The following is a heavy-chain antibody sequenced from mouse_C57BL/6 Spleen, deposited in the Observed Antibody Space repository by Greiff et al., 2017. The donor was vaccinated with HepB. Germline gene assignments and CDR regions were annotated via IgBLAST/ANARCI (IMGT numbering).Heavy chain of an antibody. CDR3: ARSGYYGSSSWFAY. CDR2: IDPSDSET. D-gene: IGHD1-1*01. CDR1: GYTFTSYW. J-gene: IGHJ3*01. V-gene: IGHV1-52*01. Sequence: VKLQQPGAELVRPGSSVKLSCKASGYTFTSYWMHWVKQRPIQGLEWIGNIDPSDSETHYNQKFKDKATLTVDKSSSTAYMQLSSLTSEDSAVYYCARSGYYGSSSWFAYWGQGTLVTVSA.